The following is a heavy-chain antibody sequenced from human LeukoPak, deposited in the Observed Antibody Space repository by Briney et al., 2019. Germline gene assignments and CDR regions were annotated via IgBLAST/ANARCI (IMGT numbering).Heavy chain of an antibody. CDR1: GFTFSSYA. D-gene: IGHD3-10*01. CDR2: ISYDGSNK. CDR3: AKARLWFGEYDY. Sequence: GGSLILSCAASGFTFSSYAMHWVRQAPGKGLEWVAVISYDGSNKYYAHSVKRRFTISRDNSKNPLYQQMNSLRAEDTAVYYCAKARLWFGEYDYWGQGTLVTVSS. J-gene: IGHJ4*02. V-gene: IGHV3-30*04.